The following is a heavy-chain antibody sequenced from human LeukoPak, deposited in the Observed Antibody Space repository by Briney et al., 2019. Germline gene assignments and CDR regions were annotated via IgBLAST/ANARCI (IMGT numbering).Heavy chain of an antibody. D-gene: IGHD3-22*01. Sequence: GGSLRLSCAASGFTFSTYAMSWVRQAPGKGLEWVSLIGGSDGRTRYADSVKGRFTTSRDNSKNTLYLEMNSLRAEDTAVYDCAKDSSSYDWGYMDVWGKGTTVTISS. CDR3: AKDSSSYDWGYMDV. J-gene: IGHJ6*03. V-gene: IGHV3-23*01. CDR1: GFTFSTYA. CDR2: IGGSDGRT.